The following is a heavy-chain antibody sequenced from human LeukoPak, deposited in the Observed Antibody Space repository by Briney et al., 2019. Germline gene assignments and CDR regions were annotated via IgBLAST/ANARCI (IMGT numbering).Heavy chain of an antibody. V-gene: IGHV3-43D*04. CDR2: ISWDGGST. J-gene: IGHJ6*03. CDR3: AKDGTVTSVYYCYYMDV. CDR1: GFTFDDYA. Sequence: GGSLRLSCAASGFTFDDYAMHWVRQAPGKGLEWVSLISWDGGSTYYADSVKGRFTISRDNSKNSLYLQMNSLRAEDTALYYCAKDGTVTSVYYCYYMDVWGKGTTVTVSS. D-gene: IGHD4-17*01.